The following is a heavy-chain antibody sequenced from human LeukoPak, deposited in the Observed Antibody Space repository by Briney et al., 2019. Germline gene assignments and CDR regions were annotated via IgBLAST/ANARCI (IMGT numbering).Heavy chain of an antibody. Sequence: GASVKVSCKASGYTFTSYGISWVRQAPGQGLEWMGWISAYNGNTNYAQKLQGRVTMTTDTSTSTAYMELRSLRSDDTAVYCCARVGYYYDSSGYYYGDYYGMDVWGQGTTVTVSS. CDR3: ARVGYYYDSSGYYYGDYYGMDV. J-gene: IGHJ6*02. CDR2: ISAYNGNT. CDR1: GYTFTSYG. D-gene: IGHD3-22*01. V-gene: IGHV1-18*01.